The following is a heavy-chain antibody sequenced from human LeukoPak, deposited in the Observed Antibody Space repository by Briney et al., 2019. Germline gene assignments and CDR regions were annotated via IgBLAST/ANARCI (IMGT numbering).Heavy chain of an antibody. CDR3: ARDYGDYGDADWFDP. CDR2: IKQDGSEK. J-gene: IGHJ5*02. Sequence: GGSLRLSCAASGFTFNSNWMNWVRQAPGKGLEWVASIKQDGSEKYYVDSVKGRFTISRDNAKNSLYLQMNSLRAEDTAVYYCARDYGDYGDADWFDPWGQGTLVTVSS. V-gene: IGHV3-7*01. CDR1: GFTFNSNW. D-gene: IGHD4-17*01.